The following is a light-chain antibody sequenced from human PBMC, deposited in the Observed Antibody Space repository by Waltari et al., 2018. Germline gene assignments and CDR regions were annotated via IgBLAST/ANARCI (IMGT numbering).Light chain of an antibody. CDR3: CSYAGSYGGV. V-gene: IGLV2-11*01. CDR2: DVS. J-gene: IGLJ2*01. Sequence: QSALTQPRSVSGSPGQSVTISCTGTSRDVGGYNYVSWYQQHPGKAPKLMIYDVSKRPSGVPDRFSGSKSGNTASLTISGLQAEDEADYYCCSYAGSYGGVFGGGTKLTVL. CDR1: SRDVGGYNY.